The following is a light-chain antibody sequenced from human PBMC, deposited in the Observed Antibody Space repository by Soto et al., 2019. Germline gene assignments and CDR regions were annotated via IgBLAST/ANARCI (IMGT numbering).Light chain of an antibody. V-gene: IGKV4-1*01. J-gene: IGKJ2*01. Sequence: DIVMTQSPDSLAVSLGERATINCKSSQSVLYSSNNKNYLAWYQQKPGQPPKLLIYWASTRESGVPDRFSGSGSGTDFTLTISSLQAEDVAVYYCQQHYSTPQTFGQGTKLEIK. CDR2: WAS. CDR3: QQHYSTPQT. CDR1: QSVLYSSNNKNY.